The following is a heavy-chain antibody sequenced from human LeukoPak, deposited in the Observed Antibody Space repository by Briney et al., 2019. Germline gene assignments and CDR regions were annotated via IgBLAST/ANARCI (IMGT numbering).Heavy chain of an antibody. CDR3: ATLWGGATTPFFDY. V-gene: IGHV1-24*01. Sequence: ASVKVSCKVSGYTLTELSIHWVRQAPGKGLEWMGGFDPEDGETIYAQRFQGRVTMTEDTSTDTAYMELSSLRSEDAAVYYCATLWGGATTPFFDYWGQGTLVTVSS. D-gene: IGHD1-26*01. J-gene: IGHJ4*02. CDR2: FDPEDGET. CDR1: GYTLTELS.